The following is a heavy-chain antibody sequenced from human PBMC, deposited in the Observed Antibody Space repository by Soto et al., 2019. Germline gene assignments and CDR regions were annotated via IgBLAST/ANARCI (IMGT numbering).Heavy chain of an antibody. D-gene: IGHD3-9*01. CDR1: CDSINSSSYY. CDR3: ASRYGQSEFDH. Sequence: PXXTLSLTCSVSCDSINSSSYYWGWIRQSPGEGLEWIGXIHGNXGPQYNQSLSXXVIISVDXXENQFSLRMASVTAADTAVYYCASRYGQSEFDHWGQGSLVTVSS. V-gene: IGHV4-39*01. J-gene: IGHJ4*02. CDR2: IHGNXGP.